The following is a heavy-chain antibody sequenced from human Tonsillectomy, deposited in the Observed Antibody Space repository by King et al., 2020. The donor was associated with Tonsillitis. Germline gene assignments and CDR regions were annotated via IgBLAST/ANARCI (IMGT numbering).Heavy chain of an antibody. J-gene: IGHJ2*01. CDR2: IAYDASYE. D-gene: IGHD3-16*02. CDR1: GFTFSNYG. CDR3: AKDGIALSDWYFDL. V-gene: IGHV3-30*18. Sequence: VQLVESGGGVVQPGRSLRLSCAASGFTFSNYGMHWVRQAPGKGLEWVALIAYDASYENYADSVKGRFAISRDNSKNTLYLEMNSLRDEDTAVYYCAKDGIALSDWYFDLWGRRTLVTVSS.